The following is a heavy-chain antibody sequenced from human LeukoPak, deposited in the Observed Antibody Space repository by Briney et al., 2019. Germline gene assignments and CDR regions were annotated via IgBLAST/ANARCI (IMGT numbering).Heavy chain of an antibody. Sequence: GGSLRLSCAASGFXFSSYEVIWVRQAPGKGLEWVSYISASGNTKYYADSVKGRFTVSRDNAKNSLYLQMNSLRAEDTAVYYCAREGYYYFDYWGQGTLVTVSS. CDR3: AREGYYYFDY. V-gene: IGHV3-48*03. CDR2: ISASGNTK. CDR1: GFXFSSYE. J-gene: IGHJ4*02. D-gene: IGHD1-1*01.